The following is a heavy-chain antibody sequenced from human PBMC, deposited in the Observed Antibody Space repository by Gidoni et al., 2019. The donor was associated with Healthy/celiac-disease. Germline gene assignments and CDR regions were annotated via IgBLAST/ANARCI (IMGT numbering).Heavy chain of an antibody. CDR3: ARDYYDSSVFGGF. J-gene: IGHJ4*02. V-gene: IGHV3-66*01. Sequence: EVQLVESGGGLVQPGGSLRLSCAASGFTVSSNYMSWVRQAPGKGLEWVSVIYSGGSIYYADSVKGRFTISRDNSKNTLYLQMNSLRAEDTAVYYCARDYYDSSVFGGFWGQGTLVTVSS. CDR2: IYSGGSI. CDR1: GFTVSSNY. D-gene: IGHD3-22*01.